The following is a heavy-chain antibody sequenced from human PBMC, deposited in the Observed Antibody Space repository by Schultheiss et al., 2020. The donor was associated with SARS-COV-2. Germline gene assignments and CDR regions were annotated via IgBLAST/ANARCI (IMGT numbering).Heavy chain of an antibody. CDR2: ISGSGGST. V-gene: IGHV3-21*04. D-gene: IGHD3-3*01. J-gene: IGHJ6*02. Sequence: GGSLRLSCAASGFTFSSYGMEWVRQAPGKGLEWVSAISGSGGSTYYADSVKGRFTISRDNAKNSLYLQMNSLRAEDTAVYYCARDTGVFGVVYYYYYGMDVWGQGTTVTVAS. CDR3: ARDTGVFGVVYYYYYGMDV. CDR1: GFTFSSYG.